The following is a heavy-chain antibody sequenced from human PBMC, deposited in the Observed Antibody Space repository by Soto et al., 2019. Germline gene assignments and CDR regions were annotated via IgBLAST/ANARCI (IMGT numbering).Heavy chain of an antibody. J-gene: IGHJ4*02. D-gene: IGHD3-3*01. V-gene: IGHV3-23*01. Sequence: GGSLRLSCAASGFNFSSYAMSWVRQAPGKGLEWVSAISGSGGSTYYADSVKGRFTISRDNSKNTLYLQMNSLRAEDTAVYYCAKARAQYYDFWSGYPVDYWGQGTLVTVSS. CDR2: ISGSGGST. CDR3: AKARAQYYDFWSGYPVDY. CDR1: GFNFSSYA.